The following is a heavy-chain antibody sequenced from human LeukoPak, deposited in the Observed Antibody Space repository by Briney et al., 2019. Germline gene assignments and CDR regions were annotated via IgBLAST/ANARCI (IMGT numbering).Heavy chain of an antibody. Sequence: GGSLRLSCAAPGFTFSSYAMHWVRQASGKGLEWVAVISYDGSNKYYADSVKGRFTISRDNSKNTLYLQMNSLRAEDTAVYYCADKDCWGQGTLVTVSS. CDR2: ISYDGSNK. CDR1: GFTFSSYA. J-gene: IGHJ4*02. V-gene: IGHV3-30*04. CDR3: ADKDC.